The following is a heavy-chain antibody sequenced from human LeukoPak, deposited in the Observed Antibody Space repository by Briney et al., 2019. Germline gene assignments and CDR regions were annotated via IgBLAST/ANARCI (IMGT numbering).Heavy chain of an antibody. CDR3: ARVVECGTTSCYYNWFDP. CDR1: GYMSTSST. CDR2: ISAYSGNA. D-gene: IGHD2-2*01. J-gene: IGHJ5*02. V-gene: IGHV1-18*01. Sequence: ASVKVSCKTSGYMSTSSTITWLRQAPGQGLEWMGWISAYSGNANYAQRLQGRVTVTTDTSTRTVYMDLRSLRSDDTAVYYCARVVECGTTSCYYNWFDPWGQGTLVTVSS.